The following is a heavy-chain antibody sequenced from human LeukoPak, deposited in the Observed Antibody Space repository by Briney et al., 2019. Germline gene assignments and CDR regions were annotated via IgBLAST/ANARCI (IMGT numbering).Heavy chain of an antibody. J-gene: IGHJ4*02. CDR2: IIPIFGTA. CDR3: AREQDTAMVIDY. V-gene: IGHV1-69*05. D-gene: IGHD5-18*01. Sequence: ASVKVSCKASGGTFSSYAISLVRQAPGQGLEWMGRIIPIFGTANYAQKFQGRVTITTDESTSTAYMELSSLRSEDTAVYYCAREQDTAMVIDYWGQGTLVTVSS. CDR1: GGTFSSYA.